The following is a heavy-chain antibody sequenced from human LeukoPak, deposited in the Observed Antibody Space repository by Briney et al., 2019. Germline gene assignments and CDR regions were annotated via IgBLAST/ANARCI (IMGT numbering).Heavy chain of an antibody. Sequence: GGCLRLSCSASGFTFSSYAMHWVRQAPGKGLEYVSAISSNGGSTYYADSVKGRFTISRDNSKNTLYLQMSSLRAEDTAVYYCVKDLLPGYSSGWSMNYWGQGTLVTVSS. J-gene: IGHJ4*02. CDR2: ISSNGGST. V-gene: IGHV3-64D*06. CDR1: GFTFSSYA. D-gene: IGHD6-19*01. CDR3: VKDLLPGYSSGWSMNY.